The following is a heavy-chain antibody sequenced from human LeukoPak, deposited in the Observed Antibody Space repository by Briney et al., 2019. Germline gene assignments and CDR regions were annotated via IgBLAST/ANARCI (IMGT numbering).Heavy chain of an antibody. CDR1: GYTFTSYD. V-gene: IGHV1-8*01. D-gene: IGHD6-19*01. CDR3: AGSYSSGYAYYYGMDV. CDR2: MNPNSGNT. Sequence: ASVKVSCKASGYTFTSYDINWVRQATGQGLEWMGWMNPNSGNTGYAQKFQGRVTMTRNTPISTAYMELSSLRSEDTAVYYCAGSYSSGYAYYYGMDVWGQGTTVTVSS. J-gene: IGHJ6*02.